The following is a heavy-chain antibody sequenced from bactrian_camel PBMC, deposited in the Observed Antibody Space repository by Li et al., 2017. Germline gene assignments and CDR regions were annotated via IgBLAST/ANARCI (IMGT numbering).Heavy chain of an antibody. CDR2: IYNDTANTYTNT. V-gene: IGHV3-2*01. J-gene: IGHJ4*01. Sequence: VQLVESGGGVVQPGGSLRLSCVASGITFSNYYVTWVRQVPGKGLEWVSIIYNDTANTYTNTYYTDSVQGRFTISRDNAKNTVYLQMNSLKSEDTALYYCTTGGIWGDFTYWGQGTQVTVS. CDR3: TTGGIWGDFTY. CDR1: GITFSNYY. D-gene: IGHD5*01.